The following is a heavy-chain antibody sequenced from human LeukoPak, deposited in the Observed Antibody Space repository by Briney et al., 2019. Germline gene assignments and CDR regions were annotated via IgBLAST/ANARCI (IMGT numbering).Heavy chain of an antibody. J-gene: IGHJ6*03. CDR1: GFTFNNYN. CDR3: ASGNPDANYYYYYMDV. D-gene: IGHD1-14*01. Sequence: KPGGSLRLSCAASGFTFNNYNMNWVRQAPGKALEWVSSITSSGAYIFYADSVKGRFTISRDNAKNSLYLQMNSLRAEDTAVYYCASGNPDANYYYYYMDVWGKGTTVTVSS. CDR2: ITSSGAYI. V-gene: IGHV3-21*01.